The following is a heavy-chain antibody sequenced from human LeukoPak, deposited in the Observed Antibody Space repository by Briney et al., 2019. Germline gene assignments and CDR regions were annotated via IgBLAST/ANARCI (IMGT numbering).Heavy chain of an antibody. J-gene: IGHJ4*02. CDR3: AKESGKFDY. CDR2: ISGDGGST. CDR1: GLPISDFA. V-gene: IGHV3-43*02. Sequence: GGSLRLSCVASGLPISDFAMHWVRQAPGKGLEWVSLISGDGGSTFYADSVKGRFSISRDNSKNSLYLEMNSLRTEDAAMYYCAKESGKFDYWGQGTLVAVSS.